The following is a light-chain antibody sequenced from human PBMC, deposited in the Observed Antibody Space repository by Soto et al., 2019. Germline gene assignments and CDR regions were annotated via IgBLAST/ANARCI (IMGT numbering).Light chain of an antibody. CDR3: GAWDDSLSGWV. V-gene: IGLV1-47*01. Sequence: QSALTQPASVSGSPGQSITISCTGTNSDVGGYDRVSWYQHHPGKAPKLLIYRNYLRPSGVPDRFSASKSATSASLAISGLRSDDEADYYCGAWDDSLSGWVFGGGTKLTVL. CDR2: RNY. CDR1: NSDVGGYDR. J-gene: IGLJ3*02.